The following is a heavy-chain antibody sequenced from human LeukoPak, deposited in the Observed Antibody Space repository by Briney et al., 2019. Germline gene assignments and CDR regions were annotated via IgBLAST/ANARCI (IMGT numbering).Heavy chain of an antibody. V-gene: IGHV3-9*01. Sequence: GGSLRLSCAASGFTFENHAMHWVRQVPGKGLEWVSGISWNSGSIGYADSVKGRFTISRDNAKNSLYLQMNSLRAEDTALYYCAKDSRRYCSSTSCYYFDYWGQGTLVTVSS. CDR2: ISWNSGSI. CDR1: GFTFENHA. D-gene: IGHD2-2*01. CDR3: AKDSRRYCSSTSCYYFDY. J-gene: IGHJ4*02.